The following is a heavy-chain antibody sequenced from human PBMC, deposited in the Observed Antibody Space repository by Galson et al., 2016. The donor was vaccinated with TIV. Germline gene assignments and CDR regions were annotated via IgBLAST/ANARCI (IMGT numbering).Heavy chain of an antibody. CDR2: ISYDGNYK. CDR1: GFTFRSSA. J-gene: IGHJ4*02. D-gene: IGHD4-17*01. CDR3: ATATVPNLGDY. V-gene: IGHV3-30*14. Sequence: SLRLSCAASGFTFRSSAMYWVRQAPGKGLQCVAIISYDGNYKYYADSVKGRFTISRDNSKNTLYLQMSNLRPEDTAVYFCATATVPNLGDYWGQGVLVTVSS.